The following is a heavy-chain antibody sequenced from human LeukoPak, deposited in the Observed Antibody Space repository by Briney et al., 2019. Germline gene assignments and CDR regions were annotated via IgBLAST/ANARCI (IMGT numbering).Heavy chain of an antibody. CDR2: IYYSGST. D-gene: IGHD1-26*01. CDR1: GGSISSSSYY. J-gene: IGHJ6*03. Sequence: SSETLSLTCTVSGGSISSSSYYWGWIRQPPGKGLEWIGSIYYSGSTYYNPSLKSRVTISVDTSKNQFSLKLSSVTAADTAVYYCARGGSSHMDVWGKGTTVTVSS. V-gene: IGHV4-39*01. CDR3: ARGGSSHMDV.